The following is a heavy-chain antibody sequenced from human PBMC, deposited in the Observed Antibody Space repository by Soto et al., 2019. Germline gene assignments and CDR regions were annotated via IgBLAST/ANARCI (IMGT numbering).Heavy chain of an antibody. V-gene: IGHV4-30-4*01. CDR1: GGSISSGDYY. Sequence: SETLSLTCTVSGGSISSGDYYWSWIRQPPGKGLEWIGYIYYSGSTYYNPSLESRVTISVDTSKNQFSLKLSSVTAADTAVYYCARVFYGSGSYCNFDYWGQGTLGTVS. CDR2: IYYSGST. CDR3: ARVFYGSGSYCNFDY. D-gene: IGHD3-10*01. J-gene: IGHJ4*02.